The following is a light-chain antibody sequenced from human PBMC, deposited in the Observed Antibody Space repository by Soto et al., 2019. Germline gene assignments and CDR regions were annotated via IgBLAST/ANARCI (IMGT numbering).Light chain of an antibody. J-gene: IGLJ3*02. V-gene: IGLV4-69*01. Sequence: QSVLTQSPSASASLGASVKLTCTLSSGHSSYAIAWHQQQPEKGPRYLMKLNSDGSHSKGDGIPDRFSGSSSGAERYLTISGLQSEDEADYYCQTWGTGTRGVFGGGTKVTVL. CDR1: SGHSSYA. CDR2: LNSDGSH. CDR3: QTWGTGTRGV.